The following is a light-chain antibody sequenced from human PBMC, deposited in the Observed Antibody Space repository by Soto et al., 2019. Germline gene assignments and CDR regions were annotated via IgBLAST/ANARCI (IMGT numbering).Light chain of an antibody. V-gene: IGKV3-20*01. CDR3: LQYDNSPLYT. CDR2: GAS. CDR1: QSVSSSS. Sequence: EIVLTQSPGTLSLSPGERATLSCRASQSVSSSSLAWYQQKSGQAPRLLIYGASSRATGIPDRFSGRGSGTEFSITISRLEPEDLAIYYCLQYDNSPLYTFGQGTKLEI. J-gene: IGKJ2*01.